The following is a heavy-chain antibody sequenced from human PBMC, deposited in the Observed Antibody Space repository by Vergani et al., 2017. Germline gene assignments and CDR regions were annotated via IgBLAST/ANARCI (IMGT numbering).Heavy chain of an antibody. CDR3: ARDALAWFDP. V-gene: IGHV3-7*01. J-gene: IGHJ5*02. CDR1: GFTFSRYW. Sequence: EVQLVESGGGLVQPGGSLRLSCAASGFTFSRYWMSWVRPAPGKGLGWVANIKQDGSEKYDVNSVKGRFTLSRDNAKTSLYLQMNSLRAEDTAVYYCARDALAWFDPWGQGTLVTVSS. CDR2: IKQDGSEK.